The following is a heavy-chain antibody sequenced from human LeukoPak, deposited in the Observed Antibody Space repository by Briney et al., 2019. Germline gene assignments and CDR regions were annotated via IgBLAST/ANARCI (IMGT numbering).Heavy chain of an antibody. CDR1: GFTFSDYA. V-gene: IGHV3-74*01. D-gene: IGHD3-10*01. CDR2: INTDGSST. CDR3: AKLIGELLYPYYFDY. J-gene: IGHJ4*02. Sequence: PGGSLRLSCAASGFTFSDYAMHWVRQAPGKGLVWVSRINTDGSSTSYADSVKGRFTISRDNSKNTLYLQMNSLRAEDTAVYYCAKLIGELLYPYYFDYWGQGTLVTVSS.